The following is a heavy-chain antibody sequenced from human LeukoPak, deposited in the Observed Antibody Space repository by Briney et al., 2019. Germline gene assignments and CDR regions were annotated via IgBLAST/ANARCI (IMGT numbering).Heavy chain of an antibody. CDR3: AKDPHPLTMIVVAVDY. Sequence: GGSLRLSCAASGFTFSSYAMSWVRQAPGKGLEWVSAISGSGGSTYYADSVKGRFTISRDNSKNTLYLQMNSLRAEDTAVYYCAKDPHPLTMIVVAVDYWGQGTLDTVSS. CDR1: GFTFSSYA. J-gene: IGHJ4*02. D-gene: IGHD3-22*01. CDR2: ISGSGGST. V-gene: IGHV3-23*01.